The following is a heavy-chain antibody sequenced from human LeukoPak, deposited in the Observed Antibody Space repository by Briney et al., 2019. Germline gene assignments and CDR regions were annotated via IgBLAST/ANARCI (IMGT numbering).Heavy chain of an antibody. D-gene: IGHD1-7*01. CDR2: IFHTGST. J-gene: IGHJ4*02. Sequence: SQTLSLTCTVSGDSISSGGHYWSWIRQLPGKGLEWIGYIFHTGSTYYNPPLKSRVIISVDTSKNQFSLKLSSVTAADTAVYYCARVPPWYNWNCLDYWGQGTLVTVSS. CDR1: GDSISSGGHY. V-gene: IGHV4-31*03. CDR3: ARVPPWYNWNCLDY.